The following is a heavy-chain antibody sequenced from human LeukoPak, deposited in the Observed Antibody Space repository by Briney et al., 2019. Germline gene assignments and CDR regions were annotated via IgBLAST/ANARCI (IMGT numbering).Heavy chain of an antibody. J-gene: IGHJ4*02. Sequence: GGSLRLSCAASGIIFRSYWMHWVRQVPGKGLMWVSRISPDGTTTTYTDSVKGRFTISRDNAKKTVYLQMNSLRAEDTATYYCICYSGNRSGGDYWGQGALVTASP. D-gene: IGHD1-26*01. CDR2: ISPDGTTT. V-gene: IGHV3-74*01. CDR3: ICYSGNRSGGDY. CDR1: GIIFRSYW.